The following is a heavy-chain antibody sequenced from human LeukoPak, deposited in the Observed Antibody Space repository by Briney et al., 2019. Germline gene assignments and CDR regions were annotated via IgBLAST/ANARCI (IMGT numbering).Heavy chain of an antibody. CDR2: ISSNGGST. CDR3: VKDSSSGSYFDY. J-gene: IGHJ4*02. CDR1: GFTFSRYA. V-gene: IGHV3-64D*06. D-gene: IGHD3-10*01. Sequence: PGGSLRLSCSASGFTFSRYAMHWVRQAPGKGLEYVSAISSNGGSTYYADSVKGRFTISRDNSRNTLHLQMSSLRVEDTAGYYCVKDSSSGSYFDYWGQGTLVTVSS.